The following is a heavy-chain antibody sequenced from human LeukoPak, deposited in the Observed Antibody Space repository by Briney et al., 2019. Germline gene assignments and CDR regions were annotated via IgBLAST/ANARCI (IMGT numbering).Heavy chain of an antibody. CDR3: ARDLRWGDGYTPSYYYYGMDV. D-gene: IGHD5-24*01. CDR2: ISSSSSYI. J-gene: IGHJ6*02. Sequence: GGSLRLSCAASGFTLSSYSMNWVREAPGKGLEWVSPISSSSSYIYYADSVKGRFTISRDNAKNSLYLQMNSLRAEDTAVYYCARDLRWGDGYTPSYYYYGMDVWGQGTTVTVSS. CDR1: GFTLSSYS. V-gene: IGHV3-21*01.